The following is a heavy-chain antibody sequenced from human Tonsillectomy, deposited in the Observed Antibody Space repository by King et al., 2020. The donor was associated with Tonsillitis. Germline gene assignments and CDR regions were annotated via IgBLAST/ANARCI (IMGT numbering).Heavy chain of an antibody. CDR2: IDPSDSYI. Sequence: VQLVESGAEVKKPGESLRISCKGSGYSFTDHWITCVRHMPGKGLEWMGRIDPSDSYINYNPSFQGHVTISSDQSISTAYLQWSSLKASDTAMYYCARHLSAWLRDPRYYDYWGQGTLVTVSS. V-gene: IGHV5-10-1*03. J-gene: IGHJ4*02. CDR1: GYSFTDHW. D-gene: IGHD5-12*01. CDR3: ARHLSAWLRDPRYYDY.